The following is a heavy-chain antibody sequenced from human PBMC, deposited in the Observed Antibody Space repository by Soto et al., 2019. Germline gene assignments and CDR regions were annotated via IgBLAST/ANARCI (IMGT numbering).Heavy chain of an antibody. J-gene: IGHJ3*02. D-gene: IGHD2-2*01. V-gene: IGHV3-15*01. Sequence: GGSLRLSCAASGFTFSNAWMSWVRQAPGKGLEWVGRIKSKTDGGTTDYAAPVKGRFTISRDESKNTLYLQMNSLKTEDTAVYYRTTRSTELGYCSSTSCYDAFDIWGQGTMVTVSS. CDR2: IKSKTDGGTT. CDR3: TTRSTELGYCSSTSCYDAFDI. CDR1: GFTFSNAW.